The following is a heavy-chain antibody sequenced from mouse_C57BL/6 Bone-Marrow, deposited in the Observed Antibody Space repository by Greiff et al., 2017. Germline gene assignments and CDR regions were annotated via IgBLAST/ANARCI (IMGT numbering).Heavy chain of an antibody. D-gene: IGHD1-1*01. CDR2: IHPSDSDT. Sequence: VQLKQPGAELVKPGASVKVSCKASGYTFTSYWMHWVKQRPGQGLEWIGRIHPSDSDTNYNQKFKGKATLTVDKSSSTAYMQLSSLTSEDSAVYYCAMGFITTVVANSWGQGTTLTVSS. CDR1: GYTFTSYW. V-gene: IGHV1-74*01. CDR3: AMGFITTVVANS. J-gene: IGHJ2*01.